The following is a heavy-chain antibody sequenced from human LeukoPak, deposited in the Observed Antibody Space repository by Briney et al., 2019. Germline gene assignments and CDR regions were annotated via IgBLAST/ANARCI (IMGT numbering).Heavy chain of an antibody. CDR3: ARPTAGHFDY. D-gene: IGHD6-13*01. CDR1: GFTFSTYS. V-gene: IGHV3-7*02. CDR2: INHDGSEK. Sequence: GGSLRLSCAASGFTFSTYSMTWVRQAPGKGLEWVANINHDGSEKYYVDSVKGRFTISRDNAKNSLYLQMNSLRDEDTAVYYCARPTAGHFDYWGQGTLVTVSS. J-gene: IGHJ4*02.